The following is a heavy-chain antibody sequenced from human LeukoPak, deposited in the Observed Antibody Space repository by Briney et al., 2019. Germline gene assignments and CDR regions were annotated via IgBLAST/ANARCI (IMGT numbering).Heavy chain of an antibody. CDR1: GFTFSSYA. J-gene: IGHJ4*02. D-gene: IGHD3-22*01. CDR2: ISGSGGST. CDR3: AKGQGYYDSSGYGDY. V-gene: IGHV3-23*01. Sequence: GGSLRLSCAASGFTFSSYAMSWVRQAPGKGLEWVSAISGSGGSTYYADSVKGRFTISRDSSKNTLYLQMNSLRAEDTAVYYCAKGQGYYDSSGYGDYWGQGTLVTVSS.